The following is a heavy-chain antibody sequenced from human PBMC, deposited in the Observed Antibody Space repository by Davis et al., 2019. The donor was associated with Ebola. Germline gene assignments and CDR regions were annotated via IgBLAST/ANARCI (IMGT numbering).Heavy chain of an antibody. J-gene: IGHJ6*03. CDR3: TTDHSSGVHPPINYYYYYMDV. V-gene: IGHV3-15*01. Sequence: GESLKISCAASGFTFSNAWMSWVRQAPGKGLEWVGRIKSKTDGGTTDYAAPVKGRFTISRDDSKNTLYLQMNSLKTEDTAVYYCTTDHSSGVHPPINYYYYYMDVWGKGTTVTVSS. CDR1: GFTFSNAW. CDR2: IKSKTDGGTT. D-gene: IGHD6-19*01.